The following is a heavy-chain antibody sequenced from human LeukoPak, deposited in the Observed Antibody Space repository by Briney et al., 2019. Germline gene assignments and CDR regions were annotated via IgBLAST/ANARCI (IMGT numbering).Heavy chain of an antibody. CDR3: ARLWFGELLYFDS. Sequence: PGGSLRLSCAASGFNVSNNYMSWVRQAPGKGLEWVSIIYSGGITYYADPVKGRFTISRDNSKNTLYLQMNNLRAEDTAVYYCARLWFGELLYFDSWGQGTLVTVSS. CDR1: GFNVSNNY. V-gene: IGHV3-53*01. CDR2: IYSGGIT. J-gene: IGHJ4*02. D-gene: IGHD3-10*01.